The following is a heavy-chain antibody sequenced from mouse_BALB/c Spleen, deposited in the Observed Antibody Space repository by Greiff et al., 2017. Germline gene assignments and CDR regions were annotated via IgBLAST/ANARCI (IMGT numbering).Heavy chain of an antibody. V-gene: IGHV1-69*02. CDR1: GYTFTSYW. D-gene: IGHD3-1*01. CDR3: TRSGGYVDV. Sequence: QVQLQQPGAELVRPGASVKLSCTASGYTFTSYWINWVKQRPGQGLEWIGNIYPSDSYTNYNQKFKDKATLTVDKSSSTAYMQLSSPTSEDSAVYYCTRSGGYVDVWGAGTTVTVAS. J-gene: IGHJ1*01. CDR2: IYPSDSYT.